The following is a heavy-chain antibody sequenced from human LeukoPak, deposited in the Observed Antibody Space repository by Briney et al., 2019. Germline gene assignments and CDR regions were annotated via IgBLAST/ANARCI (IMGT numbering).Heavy chain of an antibody. CDR2: ISGSGGST. V-gene: IGHV3-23*01. D-gene: IGHD6-13*01. CDR1: GFTFGSYA. Sequence: GGSLRLSCAASGFTFGSYAMSWVRQAPGKGLGWVSAISGSGGSTYYADSVKGWFTISRDNSKNTLYLQMNSLRAEDTAVYYCAKVTSWAAGTFDYWGQGTLVTVSS. J-gene: IGHJ4*02. CDR3: AKVTSWAAGTFDY.